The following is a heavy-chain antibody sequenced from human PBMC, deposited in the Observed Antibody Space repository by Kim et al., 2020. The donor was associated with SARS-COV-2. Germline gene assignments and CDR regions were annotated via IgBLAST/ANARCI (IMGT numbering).Heavy chain of an antibody. Sequence: GGSLRLSCAASGFTFSSYAMHWVRQAPGKGLEWVAVISYDGSNKYYADSVKGRFTISRDNSKNTLYLQMNSLRAEDTAVYYCARDQGAAVDDWGQGTLVT. CDR3: ARDQGAAVDD. J-gene: IGHJ4*02. D-gene: IGHD6-13*01. V-gene: IGHV3-30-3*01. CDR2: ISYDGSNK. CDR1: GFTFSSYA.